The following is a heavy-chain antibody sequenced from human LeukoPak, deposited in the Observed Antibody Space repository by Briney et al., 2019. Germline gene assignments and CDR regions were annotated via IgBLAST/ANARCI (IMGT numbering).Heavy chain of an antibody. J-gene: IGHJ4*02. CDR3: ARDLGSGWSSFDY. CDR2: IIPIFGTA. V-gene: IGHV1-69*05. D-gene: IGHD6-19*01. Sequence: GSSVKVSCKASGGTFSSYAISWVRQAPGQGLEWMGRIIPIFGTANYAQKFQGRVTITTDESTSTAYMALSSLRSEDTAVYYCARDLGSGWSSFDYWGQGTLVTVSS. CDR1: GGTFSSYA.